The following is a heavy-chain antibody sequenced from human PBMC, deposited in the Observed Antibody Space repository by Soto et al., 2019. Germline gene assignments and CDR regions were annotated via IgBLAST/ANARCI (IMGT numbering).Heavy chain of an antibody. Sequence: ASVKVSWKAAGGAFSSYAISWVRQAPGQGLEWMGGIIPIFGTANYAQKFQGRVTITADESTSTAYMELSSLRSEDTAVYYCARGEEYSSSWYAEKYYYYYYGMDVWGQGTTVTVSS. CDR1: GGAFSSYA. CDR3: ARGEEYSSSWYAEKYYYYYYGMDV. V-gene: IGHV1-69*13. D-gene: IGHD6-13*01. J-gene: IGHJ6*02. CDR2: IIPIFGTA.